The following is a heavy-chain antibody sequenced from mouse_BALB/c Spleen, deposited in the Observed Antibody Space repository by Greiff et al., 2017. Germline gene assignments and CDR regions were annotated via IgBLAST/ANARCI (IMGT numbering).Heavy chain of an antibody. D-gene: IGHD2-1*01. Sequence: EVNVVESGGGLVQPGGSRKLSCAASGFTFSSFGMHWVRQAPEKGLEWVAYISSGSSTIYYADTVKGRFTISRDNPKNTLFLQMTSLRSEDTAMYYCSNGNSAWFAYWGQGTLVTVSA. CDR1: GFTFSSFG. J-gene: IGHJ3*01. V-gene: IGHV5-17*02. CDR2: ISSGSSTI. CDR3: SNGNSAWFAY.